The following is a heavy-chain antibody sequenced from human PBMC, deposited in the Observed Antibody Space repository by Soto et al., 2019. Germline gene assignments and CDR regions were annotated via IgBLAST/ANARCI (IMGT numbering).Heavy chain of an antibody. CDR2: IYYSGST. D-gene: IGHD4-17*01. CDR1: GGSVSSGSYY. CDR3: AREPTTVTNYYYALDV. Sequence: SETLSLTCTVSGGSVSSGSYYWSWIRQPPGKGLEWIGYIYYSGSTNYNPSLKSRVTISVDTSKNQFSLKLSSVTAADTAVYYCAREPTTVTNYYYALDVWGQGTMVTVSS. V-gene: IGHV4-61*01. J-gene: IGHJ6*02.